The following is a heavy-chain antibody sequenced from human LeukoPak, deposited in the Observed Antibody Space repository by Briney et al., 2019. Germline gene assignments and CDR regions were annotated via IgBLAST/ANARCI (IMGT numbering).Heavy chain of an antibody. CDR1: GYTFTGYY. J-gene: IGHJ4*02. D-gene: IGHD3-9*01. CDR2: INPNSGGT. V-gene: IGHV1-2*02. Sequence: ASVKVSCKASGYTFTGYYMHWVRQAPGQGLEWMGWINPNSGGTNYAQKFQGRVTMTRDTSISTAYMELSRLRSDDTAVYYCARGPAYYDILTGSDYWGQGTLVTVSS. CDR3: ARGPAYYDILTGSDY.